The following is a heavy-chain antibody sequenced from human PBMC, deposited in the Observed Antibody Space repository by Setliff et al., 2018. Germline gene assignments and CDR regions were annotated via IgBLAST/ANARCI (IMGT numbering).Heavy chain of an antibody. CDR3: AREIRVVVPAAPRYYGMDV. J-gene: IGHJ6*02. CDR2: INPNSGGT. D-gene: IGHD2-2*01. V-gene: IGHV1-2*02. CDR1: GYTFTGYY. Sequence: ASVKVSCKASGYTFTGYYMHWVRQAPGQGLEWMGWINPNSGGTNYAQKFQGRVTMTRDTSISTAYMELSRLRSGDTAVYYCAREIRVVVPAAPRYYGMDVWGQRTTVTVS.